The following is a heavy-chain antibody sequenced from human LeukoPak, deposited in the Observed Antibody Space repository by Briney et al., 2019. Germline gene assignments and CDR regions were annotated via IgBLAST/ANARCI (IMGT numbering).Heavy chain of an antibody. CDR3: ARDLAGGYYDTSGYYNWFDP. CDR1: GLTFSDYY. D-gene: IGHD3-22*01. J-gene: IGHJ5*02. V-gene: IGHV3-11*01. Sequence: PGGSLGLSCAASGLTFSDYYMSWIRQAPGKGLEWVSYISSSGGTIYYADSVKGRFTISRDNAKNSLYLQMNSLRAEDTAVYYCARDLAGGYYDTSGYYNWFDPWGQGTLVTVSS. CDR2: ISSSGGTI.